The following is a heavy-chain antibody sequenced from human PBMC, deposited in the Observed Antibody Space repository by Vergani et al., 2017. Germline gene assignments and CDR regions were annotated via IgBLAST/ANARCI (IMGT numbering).Heavy chain of an antibody. CDR1: GSSISSGYY. V-gene: IGHV4-38-2*01. J-gene: IGHJ6*03. CDR3: ARHKEQLVPGNYYYYYYMDV. D-gene: IGHD6-13*01. CDR2: IYHSGST. Sequence: QVQLQESGPGLVKPSETLSLTCAVSGSSISSGYYWGWIRQPPGKGLEWIGSIYHSGSTYYNPSLKSRVTISVDTSKNQFSLKLSSVTAADTAVYYCARHKEQLVPGNYYYYYYMDVWGKGTTVTVSS.